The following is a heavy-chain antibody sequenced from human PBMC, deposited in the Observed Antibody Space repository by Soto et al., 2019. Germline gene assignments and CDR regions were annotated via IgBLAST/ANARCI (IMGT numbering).Heavy chain of an antibody. J-gene: IGHJ3*02. D-gene: IGHD3-22*01. CDR3: ARASYYYDSSGPLIPDAFDI. CDR2: MNPNSGNT. Sequence: AASVKVSCKASGYTFTSYDINWVRQATGQGLEWMGWMNPNSGNTGYAQKFQGRVTMTRNTSISTAYMELSSLRSEDTAVYYCARASYYYDSSGPLIPDAFDIWGQGTMVTVSS. CDR1: GYTFTSYD. V-gene: IGHV1-8*01.